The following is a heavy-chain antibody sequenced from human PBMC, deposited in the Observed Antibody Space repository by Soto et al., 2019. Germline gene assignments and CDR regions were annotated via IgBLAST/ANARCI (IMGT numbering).Heavy chain of an antibody. V-gene: IGHV4-30-2*01. CDR2: IYHSGGA. Sequence: PSETLSLTCTVSGGSISSGGYSWSCIRKPPWKGRESILYIYHSGGAYYNPSLKSRVTISVDSSKNQFSLKLSSVTAADTALYYCASLPGYCTSTSCSAFDPWGQGTLVTVSS. D-gene: IGHD2-2*01. CDR3: ASLPGYCTSTSCSAFDP. J-gene: IGHJ5*02. CDR1: GGSISSGGYS.